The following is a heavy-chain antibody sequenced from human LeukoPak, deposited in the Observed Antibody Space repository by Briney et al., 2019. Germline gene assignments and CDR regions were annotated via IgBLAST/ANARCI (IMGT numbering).Heavy chain of an antibody. CDR3: VRDTFSPDAFDI. CDR1: GFTFSSYS. Sequence: PGGSLRLSCAASGFTFSSYSMNWVRQAPGKGLEWVSSISTGSSYIYSADSVKGRFTISRDNAKNSLYLQMNSLRAEDTAVYYCVRDTFSPDAFDIWGQGTMVTVSS. D-gene: IGHD3-16*01. V-gene: IGHV3-21*01. CDR2: ISTGSSYI. J-gene: IGHJ3*02.